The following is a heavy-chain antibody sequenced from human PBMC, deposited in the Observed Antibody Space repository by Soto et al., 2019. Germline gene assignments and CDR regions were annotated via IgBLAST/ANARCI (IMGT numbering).Heavy chain of an antibody. J-gene: IGHJ6*02. D-gene: IGHD1-7*01. CDR2: IKSHGDST. Sequence: PGGSLRLSCSASGFTFSNFGMHWVRQAPGKGLEFVSAIKSHGDSTYYADSVKGRFTISTDNSKNTLYLQMNSLSPEDTAVYFCAKDSMSGTISYYYGMDVWGQGTTVTGSS. CDR1: GFTFSNFG. CDR3: AKDSMSGTISYYYGMDV. V-gene: IGHV3-64*04.